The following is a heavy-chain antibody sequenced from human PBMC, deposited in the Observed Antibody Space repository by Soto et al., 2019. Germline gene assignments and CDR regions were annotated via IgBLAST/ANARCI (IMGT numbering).Heavy chain of an antibody. V-gene: IGHV4-39*01. CDR3: ARGALLIRRRNWFDP. CDR2: IYHTGST. D-gene: IGHD3-16*01. J-gene: IGHJ5*02. Sequence: SETLSLTCSVSGGSINSETYYWGWIRQPPGRGLEWIAGIYHTGSTFTNPSLKSRVTIFVDTSKNQFSLKLSSVTAADTAVYYCARGALLIRRRNWFDPWGQGTLVTVSS. CDR1: GGSINSETYY.